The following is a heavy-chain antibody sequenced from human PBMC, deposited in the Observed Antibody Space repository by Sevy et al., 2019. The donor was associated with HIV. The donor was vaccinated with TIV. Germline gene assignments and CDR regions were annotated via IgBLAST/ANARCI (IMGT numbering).Heavy chain of an antibody. J-gene: IGHJ6*02. D-gene: IGHD3-9*01. CDR3: AKDISGRYFDKGYYYCGMDV. Sequence: GGSLRLSCAASGFTFDDYAMHWVRQAPGKGLEWVSGISWNGGSIGYADSVKGQFTISRDNAKNSLYLQMNSLRAEDRALYYCAKDISGRYFDKGYYYCGMDVWGQGTTVTVSS. V-gene: IGHV3-9*01. CDR1: GFTFDDYA. CDR2: ISWNGGSI.